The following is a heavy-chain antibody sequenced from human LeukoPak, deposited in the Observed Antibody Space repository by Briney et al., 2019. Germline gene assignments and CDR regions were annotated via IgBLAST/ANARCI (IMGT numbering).Heavy chain of an antibody. CDR1: GFTFSSSW. V-gene: IGHV3-7*01. CDR3: AKDFGVVVTAIPSY. J-gene: IGHJ4*02. CDR2: IKGDGSVQ. Sequence: GGSLRLSCVASGFTFSSSWMNWVRQASGKGLEWVANIKGDGSVQSYVDSVKGRFTISRDNAKNSLFLQMNSLRAEDTAVYYCAKDFGVVVTAIPSYWGQGTLVTVSS. D-gene: IGHD2-21*02.